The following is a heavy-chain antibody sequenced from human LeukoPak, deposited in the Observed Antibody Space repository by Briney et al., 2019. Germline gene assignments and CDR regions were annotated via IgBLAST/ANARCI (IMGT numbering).Heavy chain of an antibody. V-gene: IGHV4-59*08. CDR3: ARGPYSSSWYERFDY. CDR2: TYYSGST. CDR1: GGSISSYY. J-gene: IGHJ4*02. D-gene: IGHD6-13*01. Sequence: PSETLSLTCTVSGGSISSYYWSWIRQPPGKGLEWIGYTYYSGSTNYNPSLKSRVTISVDTSKNQFSLKLSSVTAADTAVYYCARGPYSSSWYERFDYWGQGTLVTVSS.